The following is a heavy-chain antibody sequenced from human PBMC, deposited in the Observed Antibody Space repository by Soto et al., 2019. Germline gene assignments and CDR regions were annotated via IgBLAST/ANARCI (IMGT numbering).Heavy chain of an antibody. Sequence: ASVKVSCKASGYTFTSYYMHWVRQAPGQGLEWMGIINPSGGSTSYAQKFQGRVTMTRDTSTSTVYMELSSLRSEDTAVYYCARDWAGYDILTGYYDYYGMDVWGQGTTVTAP. CDR1: GYTFTSYY. D-gene: IGHD3-9*01. V-gene: IGHV1-46*01. J-gene: IGHJ6*02. CDR3: ARDWAGYDILTGYYDYYGMDV. CDR2: INPSGGST.